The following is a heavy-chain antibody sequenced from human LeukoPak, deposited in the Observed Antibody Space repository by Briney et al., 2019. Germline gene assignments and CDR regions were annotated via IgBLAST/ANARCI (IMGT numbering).Heavy chain of an antibody. CDR3: ARWGVPIYYYYMDV. J-gene: IGHJ6*03. D-gene: IGHD3-16*01. Sequence: GGSLRLSCAASGFTFSSYTMNWVRQAPGKGLEWVSYITSSSGTIYYADSVKGRFTISRDNAKNSLYLQMNSLRAEDTAVYYCARWGVPIYYYYMDVWGKGTTVTVSS. V-gene: IGHV3-48*01. CDR1: GFTFSSYT. CDR2: ITSSSGTI.